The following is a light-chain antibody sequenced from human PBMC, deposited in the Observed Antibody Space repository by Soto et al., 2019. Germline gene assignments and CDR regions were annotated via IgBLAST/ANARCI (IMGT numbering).Light chain of an antibody. CDR3: CSYAGSSTWV. V-gene: IGLV2-23*01. Sequence: QSALTQPASVSGSPGQSITISCTGTSRDVGSYNLVSWYQQYPGKAPKLMICEGSKRPSGVSNRFSGSKSGNTASLTISGLQAEDEADYYCCSYAGSSTWVFGGGTKLTVL. CDR2: EGS. J-gene: IGLJ3*02. CDR1: SRDVGSYNL.